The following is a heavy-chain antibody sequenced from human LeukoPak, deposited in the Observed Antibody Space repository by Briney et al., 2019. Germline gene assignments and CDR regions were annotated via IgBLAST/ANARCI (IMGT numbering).Heavy chain of an antibody. D-gene: IGHD4-23*01. CDR3: ARVTAVVTQPVDY. Sequence: SETLSLTCAVSGGSISSSNWWSWVRQPPGKGLEWIGEIYHSGSTNYNPSLKSRVTISVDKSKNHFSLNLSSVTAADTAVYYCARVTAVVTQPVDYWGQGTLVTVSS. J-gene: IGHJ4*02. V-gene: IGHV4-4*02. CDR2: IYHSGST. CDR1: GGSISSSNW.